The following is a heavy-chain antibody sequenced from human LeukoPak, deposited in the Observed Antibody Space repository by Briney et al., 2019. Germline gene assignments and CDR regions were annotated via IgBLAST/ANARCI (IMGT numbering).Heavy chain of an antibody. V-gene: IGHV3-53*01. D-gene: IGHD3-16*01. CDR1: GFTVITND. J-gene: IGHJ4*02. CDR3: ARGVEPLAANTLAY. Sequence: PGGSLRLSCAASGFTVITNDMTWVRQAPGKGLEWVSVLYSDGNTKYAESVQGRFTISTENSKNTLYLEMSSRSPDDTTVYYCARGVEPLAANTLAYWGQGTLVTVSS. CDR2: LYSDGNT.